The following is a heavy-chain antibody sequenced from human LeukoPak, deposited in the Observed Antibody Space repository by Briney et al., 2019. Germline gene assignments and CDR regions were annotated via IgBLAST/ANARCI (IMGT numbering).Heavy chain of an antibody. J-gene: IGHJ4*02. CDR2: IHYSGTT. Sequence: SETLSLTCTVSGGSISTYYWSWIRQPPGKGLEWIGYIHYSGTTNYNPSLKNRVTISLDTSKNQFTLNLSSVTAADTAVYYCARMGGYSGYATHWGQGTLVTASS. CDR1: GGSISTYY. D-gene: IGHD5-12*01. V-gene: IGHV4-59*08. CDR3: ARMGGYSGYATH.